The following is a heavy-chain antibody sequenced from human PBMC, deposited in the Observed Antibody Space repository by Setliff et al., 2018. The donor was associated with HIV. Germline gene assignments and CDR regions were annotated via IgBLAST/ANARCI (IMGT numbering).Heavy chain of an antibody. J-gene: IGHJ4*02. CDR2: MYTSGIT. CDR3: ARSAYSSAWDYYFDY. CDR1: GGSISSGSYY. Sequence: SETLSLTCTVSGGSISSGSYYWSWIRQPAGKRLEWIGRMYTSGITNYNPSLKSRVTISVDRSKNQFSLKLSSVTAADTAVYYCARSAYSSAWDYYFDYWGQGTLVTAPQ. V-gene: IGHV4-61*02. D-gene: IGHD6-19*01.